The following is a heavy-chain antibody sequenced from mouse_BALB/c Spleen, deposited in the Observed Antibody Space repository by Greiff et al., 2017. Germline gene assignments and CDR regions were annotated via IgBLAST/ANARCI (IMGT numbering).Heavy chain of an antibody. CDR2: IWGDGST. CDR3: ARAYGSSSYYFDY. Sequence: VKLMESGPGLVAPSQSLSITCTVSGFSLTGYGVNWVRQPPGKGLEWLGMIWGDGSTDYNSALKSRLSISKDNSKSQVFLKMNSLQTDDTARYYCARAYGSSSYYFDYWGQGTTLTVSS. J-gene: IGHJ2*01. V-gene: IGHV2-6-7*01. D-gene: IGHD1-1*01. CDR1: GFSLTGYG.